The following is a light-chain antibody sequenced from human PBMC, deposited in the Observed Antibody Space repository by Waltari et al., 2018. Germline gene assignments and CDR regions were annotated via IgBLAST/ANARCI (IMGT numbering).Light chain of an antibody. V-gene: IGLV2-14*03. CDR1: SSDVGGYDY. Sequence: QSALTQPASVSGSPGQSITISCTGTSSDVGGYDYVSWYQQHPGKAPKLMIYDVSNRPSRCSTAVSGSKSGNTASLTISGLQAEDEADYYCSSYTSISACVLFGGGTKLTVL. CDR3: SSYTSISACVL. J-gene: IGLJ3*02. CDR2: DVS.